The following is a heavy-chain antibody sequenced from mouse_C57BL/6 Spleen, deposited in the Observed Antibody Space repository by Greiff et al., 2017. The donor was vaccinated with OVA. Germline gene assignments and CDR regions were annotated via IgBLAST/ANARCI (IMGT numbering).Heavy chain of an antibody. J-gene: IGHJ1*03. CDR3: TREGDGYYVYFDV. V-gene: IGHV5-9-1*02. CDR1: GFTFSIYA. D-gene: IGHD2-3*01. CDR2: ISSGGDYI. Sequence: EVKLQESGEGLVKPGGSLKLSCAASGFTFSIYAMSWVRQTPEKRLEWVAYISSGGDYIYYADTVKGRFTISRDNARNTLYLQMSSLKSEDTAMYYCTREGDGYYVYFDVWGTGTTVTVSS.